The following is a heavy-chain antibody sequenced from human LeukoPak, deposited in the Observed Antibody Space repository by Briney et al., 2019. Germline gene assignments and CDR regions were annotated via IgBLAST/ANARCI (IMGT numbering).Heavy chain of an antibody. CDR1: GYTFTSYS. J-gene: IGHJ4*02. CDR2: INPSGGGT. V-gene: IGHV1-46*01. Sequence: ASVNVLCKSSGYTFTSYSMHWVRQARGQGYEGMVIINPSGGGTSYAQKFQGRVTMTRDTSTSTVYMELSSLRSEDTAVYYCARVWGSGSYYDYWGQGTLVTVSS. CDR3: ARVWGSGSYYDY. D-gene: IGHD3-10*01.